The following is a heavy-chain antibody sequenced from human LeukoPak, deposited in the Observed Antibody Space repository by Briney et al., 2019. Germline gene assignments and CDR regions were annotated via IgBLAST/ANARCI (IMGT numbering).Heavy chain of an antibody. J-gene: IGHJ4*02. V-gene: IGHV3-23*01. D-gene: IGHD2-2*02. CDR3: AKGAYCSSTSCYNPFDY. CDR2: ISGSGGST. Sequence: GGSLRLSCAASGFTFSSYAMSWVRQAPGKGLEWVSAISGSGGSTYYADSVKGRFTISRDNSKNTLYLQVNSLRAEDTAVYYCAKGAYCSSTSCYNPFDYWGQGTLVTVSS. CDR1: GFTFSSYA.